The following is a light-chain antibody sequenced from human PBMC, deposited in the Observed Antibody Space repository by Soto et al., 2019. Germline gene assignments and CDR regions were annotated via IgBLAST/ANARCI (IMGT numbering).Light chain of an antibody. CDR3: QQLNGYQLA. V-gene: IGKV1-9*01. Sequence: DIQLTQSPSFLSSFVGDTVTITCRASQAMSTYLAWYQQKPGKVPKLLIRSASTLQSGVPQRFSGGGSGTEFTLTISTLLPDDSGIYYCQQLNGYQLAFGGGTNVEIK. CDR2: SAS. J-gene: IGKJ4*01. CDR1: QAMSTY.